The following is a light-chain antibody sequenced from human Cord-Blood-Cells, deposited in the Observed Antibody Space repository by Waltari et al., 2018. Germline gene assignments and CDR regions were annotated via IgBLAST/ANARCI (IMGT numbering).Light chain of an antibody. J-gene: IGKJ1*01. CDR2: KAS. CDR1: QSISSW. V-gene: IGKV1-5*03. Sequence: DIQMTQSPSTLSESVGDRVTITCRASQSISSWLAWYQQKPGKAPKRLIYKASSLESGVPSRFSGSGSGTEFTLTISSLQPDDLATYYCQQYNSYSRTFGQGTKVEIK. CDR3: QQYNSYSRT.